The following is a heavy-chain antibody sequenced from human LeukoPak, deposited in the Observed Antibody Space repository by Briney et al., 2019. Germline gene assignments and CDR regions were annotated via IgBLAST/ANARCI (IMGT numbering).Heavy chain of an antibody. J-gene: IGHJ4*02. CDR1: GGTFSSYA. CDR3: ASLREGSSWYGY. V-gene: IGHV1-69*06. Sequence: WASVKLSCKASGGTFSSYAISWVRQAPGQGLEWMGGIIPIFGTANYAQKFQGRVTITADKSTSTAYMELSSLRSEDTAVYYCASLREGSSWYGYWGQGTLVTVSS. D-gene: IGHD6-13*01. CDR2: IIPIFGTA.